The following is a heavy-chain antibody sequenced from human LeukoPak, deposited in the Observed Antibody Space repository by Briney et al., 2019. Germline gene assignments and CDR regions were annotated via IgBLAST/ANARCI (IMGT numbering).Heavy chain of an antibody. CDR1: GYTFISYD. D-gene: IGHD7-27*01. J-gene: IGHJ4*02. CDR3: ARGPPNWGYDY. CDR2: MSPNSGNT. V-gene: IGHV1-8*01. Sequence: ASVKVSCKASGYTFISYDINWVRQATGQGPEWMGWMSPNSGNTGYAQKFQGRATMTRDTSISTAYMELSGLISEDTAVYYCARGPPNWGYDYWGQGTLVTVSS.